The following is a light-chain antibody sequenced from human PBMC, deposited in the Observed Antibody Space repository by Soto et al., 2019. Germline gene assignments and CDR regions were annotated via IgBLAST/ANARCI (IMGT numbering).Light chain of an antibody. CDR1: QRVSSSY. CDR2: GAS. J-gene: IGKJ1*01. CDR3: QQYGSSPLT. Sequence: EIVLTQSPGTLSLSPGERATLSCRASQRVSSSYLAWYQQKPGQDPRLLIYGASSRATGIPARFSGSGSGTDFTLTISRLEPEDFAVYYFQQYGSSPLTFGQGTKGEIK. V-gene: IGKV3-20*01.